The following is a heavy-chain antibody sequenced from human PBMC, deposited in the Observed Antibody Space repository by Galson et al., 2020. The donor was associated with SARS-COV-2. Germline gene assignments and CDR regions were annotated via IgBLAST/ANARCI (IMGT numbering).Heavy chain of an antibody. Sequence: GGSLRLSCAASGFTFSSYAMHWVRQAPGKGLEWVAVISYDGSNKYYADSVKGRFTISRDNSKNTLYLQMNSLRAEDTAVYYCARSPSDITIFGVVTLAHFDYWGQGTLVTVSS. J-gene: IGHJ4*02. D-gene: IGHD3-3*01. CDR3: ARSPSDITIFGVVTLAHFDY. CDR1: GFTFSSYA. V-gene: IGHV3-30-3*01. CDR2: ISYDGSNK.